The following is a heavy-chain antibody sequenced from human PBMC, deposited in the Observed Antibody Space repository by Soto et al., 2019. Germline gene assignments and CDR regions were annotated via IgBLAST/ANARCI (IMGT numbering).Heavy chain of an antibody. CDR1: GYTFTSYG. J-gene: IGHJ6*02. CDR2: ISAYNGNT. CDR3: ARDGGRDYYDSSGYYYGGTPYYYSGMDV. Sequence: QVQLVQSGAEVKKPGASVKVSCKASGYTFTSYGISWVRQAPGQGLEWMGWISAYNGNTNYAQKLQGRVTMTTDTSTSTAYMELRSLRSDDTAVYYCARDGGRDYYDSSGYYYGGTPYYYSGMDVWGQGTTVTVSS. V-gene: IGHV1-18*04. D-gene: IGHD3-22*01.